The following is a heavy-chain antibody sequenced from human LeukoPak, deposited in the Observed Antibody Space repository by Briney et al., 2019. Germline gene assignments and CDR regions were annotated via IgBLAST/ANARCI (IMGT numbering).Heavy chain of an antibody. CDR1: GYSLSSGYY. CDR2: IYHSGST. J-gene: IGHJ4*02. V-gene: IGHV4-38-2*01. CDR3: ARMAADTTIFGVVKGRYYFDY. D-gene: IGHD3-3*01. Sequence: SESLSLTCAVSGYSLSSGYYWGWIRQPPGKGLEWIGSIYHSGSTYYNPSLKSRVTISVDTSKNQFSLKLSSVTAADTAVYYCARMAADTTIFGVVKGRYYFDYWGQGTLVTVSS.